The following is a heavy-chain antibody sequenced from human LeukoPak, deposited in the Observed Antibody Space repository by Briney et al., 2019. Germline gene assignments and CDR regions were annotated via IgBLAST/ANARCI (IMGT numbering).Heavy chain of an antibody. D-gene: IGHD2-15*01. CDR2: IYPNDSDT. V-gene: IGHV5-51*01. CDR3: ARQRHSSFDP. Sequence: AGESLKISCQGSGYNFPTYWIGWVRQMPGKGLEWMGIIYPNDSDTKYSPSFQGQVTISADKSISTAYLQWSSLKASDTAMYYCARQRHSSFDPWGQGTLVTVSS. J-gene: IGHJ5*02. CDR1: GYNFPTYW.